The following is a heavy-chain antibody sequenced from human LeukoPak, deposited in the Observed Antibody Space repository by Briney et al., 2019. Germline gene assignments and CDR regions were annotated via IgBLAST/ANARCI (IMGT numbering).Heavy chain of an antibody. D-gene: IGHD2-21*02. Sequence: GGSLRLSCSASGFTFSSYAMHRVRQAPGKGLEYVSAISSNGGSTYYADSVKGRFTISRDNSKNTLYLQMSSLRAEDTAVYYCVKGIAYCGGDCYPDDYWGQGTLVTVSS. CDR3: VKGIAYCGGDCYPDDY. CDR2: ISSNGGST. J-gene: IGHJ4*02. V-gene: IGHV3-64D*06. CDR1: GFTFSSYA.